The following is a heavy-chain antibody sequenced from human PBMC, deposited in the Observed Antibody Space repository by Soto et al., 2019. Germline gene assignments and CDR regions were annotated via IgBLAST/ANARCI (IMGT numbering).Heavy chain of an antibody. CDR1: GFTFKDYA. V-gene: IGHV3-23*01. J-gene: IGHJ3*02. Sequence: EVQLLESGGDLVQPGGSLRLSCAASGFTFKDYALTWVRQVPGKGLEWVSSLSGRGFSTHYAESVKGRFTISRDNIKNTVYLQMNTLRAEDTAVYSCASDREVYCIIAIFLVAFDIWGQGTLVTVSS. CDR2: LSGRGFST. CDR3: ASDREVYCIIAIFLVAFDI. D-gene: IGHD3-16*02.